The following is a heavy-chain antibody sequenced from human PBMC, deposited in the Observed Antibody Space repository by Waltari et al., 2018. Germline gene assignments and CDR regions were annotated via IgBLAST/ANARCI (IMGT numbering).Heavy chain of an antibody. CDR1: GGSFRGYY. CDR2: INHSGST. Sequence: QVQLQQWGAGLLKPSETLSLTCAVYGGSFRGYYWSWIRQPPGKGLEWIGEINHSGSTIYNPSLKSRVTISGDTSKNQFSLKLSSVTAADTAVYYCARDSGIAAAGTHDDYWGQGTLVTVSS. J-gene: IGHJ4*02. D-gene: IGHD6-13*01. V-gene: IGHV4-34*01. CDR3: ARDSGIAAAGTHDDY.